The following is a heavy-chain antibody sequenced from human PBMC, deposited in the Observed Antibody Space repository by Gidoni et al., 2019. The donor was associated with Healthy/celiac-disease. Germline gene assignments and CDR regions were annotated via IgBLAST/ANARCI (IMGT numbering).Heavy chain of an antibody. CDR1: GGSFSGYY. D-gene: IGHD6-6*01. Sequence: QVQLQQWGAGLLKPSETLSLTCAVYGGSFSGYYWSWIRQPPGKGLEWIGEINHSGSTNYNPSLKSRVTISVDTSKNQFSLKLSSVTAADTAVYYCARNGWDIAAQIFDYWGQGTLVTVSS. CDR3: ARNGWDIAAQIFDY. V-gene: IGHV4-34*01. J-gene: IGHJ4*02. CDR2: INHSGST.